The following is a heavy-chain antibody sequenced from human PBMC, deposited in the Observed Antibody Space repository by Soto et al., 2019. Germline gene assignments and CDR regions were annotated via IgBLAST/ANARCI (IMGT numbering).Heavy chain of an antibody. CDR2: IYYSGST. D-gene: IGHD7-27*01. CDR1: GGSISSYY. J-gene: IGHJ5*02. CDR3: ARHGDSGPGVFDP. V-gene: IGHV4-59*08. Sequence: SETLSLTCTVSGGSISSYYWSWIRQPPGKGLEWIGYIYYSGSTNYNPSLKSRVTISVDTSKNQFSLKLSSVTAADTAVYYCARHGDSGPGVFDPWGQGTLVTVSS.